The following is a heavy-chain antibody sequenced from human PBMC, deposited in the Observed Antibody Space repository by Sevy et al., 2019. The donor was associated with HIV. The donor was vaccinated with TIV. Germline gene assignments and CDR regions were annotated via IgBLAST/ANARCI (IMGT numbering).Heavy chain of an antibody. Sequence: GGSLRLSCAASGFTFSSYSMNWVRQAPGKGLEWVSSISSSSSSYIYYADSVKGRFTISRDNAKNSLYLQMNSLRAEDTAVYYCARDKSGYSSSWYLSYYYYGMDVWGQGTTVTVSS. D-gene: IGHD6-13*01. CDR1: GFTFSSYS. CDR3: ARDKSGYSSSWYLSYYYYGMDV. J-gene: IGHJ6*02. CDR2: ISSSSSSYI. V-gene: IGHV3-21*01.